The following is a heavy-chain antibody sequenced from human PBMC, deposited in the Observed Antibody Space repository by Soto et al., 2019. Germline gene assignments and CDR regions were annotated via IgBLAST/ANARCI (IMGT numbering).Heavy chain of an antibody. CDR1: GFPFSSYW. V-gene: IGHV3-74*01. J-gene: IGHJ1*01. CDR2: ISNDASS. CDR3: ARLPNKSPQN. Sequence: EVQLVESGGGLVQPGGSLRLSCVASGFPFSSYWMHGVRQAPGKGLAWVSSISNDASSIYADPVKGRFTISRDNAKITLYLQMNSLRAEDTAVYYCARLPNKSPQNWGQGTLVLVSP.